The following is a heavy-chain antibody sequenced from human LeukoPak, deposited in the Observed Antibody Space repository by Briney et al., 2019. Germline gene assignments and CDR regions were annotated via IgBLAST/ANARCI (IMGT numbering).Heavy chain of an antibody. CDR2: IYYTGNT. J-gene: IGHJ4*02. Sequence: PSETLSLTCTVSGGSISSYYWSWLRQPPGKALEWIGYIYYTGNTYYNPSLEGRVTISVDTSKNHFSVKLSSVTAADTAVYYCARSQNYYGSGDYWSQGTLVTVSS. V-gene: IGHV4-59*01. CDR1: GGSISSYY. D-gene: IGHD3-10*01. CDR3: ARSQNYYGSGDY.